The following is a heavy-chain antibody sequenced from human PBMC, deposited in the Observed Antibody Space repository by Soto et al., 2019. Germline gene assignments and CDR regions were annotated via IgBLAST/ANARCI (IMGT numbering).Heavy chain of an antibody. J-gene: IGHJ6*02. CDR3: ASAYCGGDCSNYYYGMDV. CDR1: GYTFTSYA. CDR2: INAGNGNT. V-gene: IGHV1-3*01. D-gene: IGHD2-21*02. Sequence: GPSVKVSCKASGYTFTSYAIHWLRQAPGQRLEWMGWINAGNGNTKYSQKLQGRVTITRDTSASTAYMELSSLRSDDTAVYYCASAYCGGDCSNYYYGMDVWGQGTTVTVSS.